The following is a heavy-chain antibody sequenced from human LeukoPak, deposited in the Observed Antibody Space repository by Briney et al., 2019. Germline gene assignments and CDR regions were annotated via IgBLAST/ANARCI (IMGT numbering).Heavy chain of an antibody. CDR1: GGSISSYY. Sequence: SETLSLTCTVSGGSISSYYWSWIRQPPGKGLEWIGYIYYSGSTSYNPSLKSRVTISVDTSKKQFSLKLSSVTAADTAVYYCARDSDYGDYNNWFDPWGQGTLVTVSS. CDR2: IYYSGST. D-gene: IGHD4-17*01. CDR3: ARDSDYGDYNNWFDP. J-gene: IGHJ5*02. V-gene: IGHV4-59*12.